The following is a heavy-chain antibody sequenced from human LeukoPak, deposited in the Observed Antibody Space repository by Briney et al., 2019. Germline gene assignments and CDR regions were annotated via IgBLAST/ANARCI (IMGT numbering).Heavy chain of an antibody. CDR1: GGSISSYS. Sequence: SETLSLTCTVSGGSISSYSWSWIRQPPGKGLEWIGYIYTSGSTNYNPSLKSRVTISVDTSKNQSSLKLSSVTAADTAVYYCARLLGGMYPDYWGQGTLVTVSS. D-gene: IGHD3-10*01. J-gene: IGHJ4*02. CDR3: ARLLGGMYPDY. V-gene: IGHV4-4*09. CDR2: IYTSGST.